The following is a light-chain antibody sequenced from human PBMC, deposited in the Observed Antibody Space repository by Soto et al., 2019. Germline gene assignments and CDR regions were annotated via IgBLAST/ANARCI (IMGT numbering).Light chain of an antibody. CDR2: DVS. CDR1: SSDVGGYNY. CDR3: SSYTSSSTVVV. Sequence: QSALTQPASVSGSPGQSINISCTGTSSDVGGYNYVSWYQQHPGKAPKLMIYDVSNRPSGVSNRFSGSKSGNTASLTISGLQAEDEADYYCSSYTSSSTVVVFGGGTKLTVL. J-gene: IGLJ2*01. V-gene: IGLV2-14*01.